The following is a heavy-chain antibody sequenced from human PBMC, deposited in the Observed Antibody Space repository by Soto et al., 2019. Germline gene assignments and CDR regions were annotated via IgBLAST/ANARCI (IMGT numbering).Heavy chain of an antibody. CDR3: AKEGTAMADYYYYYMDV. V-gene: IGHV3-30*18. Sequence: GGSLRLSCAAAGFTFSSYGMHWVRQAPGKGLEWVAVISYDGSNKYYADSVKGRFTISRDNSKNTLYLQMNSLRAEDTAVYYCAKEGTAMADYYYYYMDVWGKGTTVTVSS. J-gene: IGHJ6*03. CDR2: ISYDGSNK. CDR1: GFTFSSYG. D-gene: IGHD5-18*01.